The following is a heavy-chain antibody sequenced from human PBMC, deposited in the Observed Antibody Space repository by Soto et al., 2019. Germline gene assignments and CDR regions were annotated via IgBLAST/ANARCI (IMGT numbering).Heavy chain of an antibody. V-gene: IGHV2-5*02. CDR2: IFWDKND. Sequence: QITLKESGPSLVRPTETLTLTCTFSGLSLITGVGVGWVRQPPGKALEWLAVIFWDKNDYYRPSLQTRVTISQDTSEDQVVLTLANMDPEDTATYFCTQIYGSGSWGWYFHSWGQGTLVTVSS. D-gene: IGHD1-26*01. CDR3: TQIYGSGSWGWYFHS. CDR1: GLSLITGVG. J-gene: IGHJ4*02.